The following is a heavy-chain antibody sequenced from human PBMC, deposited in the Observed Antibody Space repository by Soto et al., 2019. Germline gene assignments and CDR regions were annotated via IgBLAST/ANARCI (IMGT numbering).Heavy chain of an antibody. CDR2: IYYSGST. Sequence: PSETLSLTCTVSGGSISSSSYYWGWIRQPPGKGLEWIGSIYYSGSTYYNPSLKSRVTISVDTSKNQFSLKLSSVTAADTAVYYCARTDIVLMVYAFRFDYWGQGTLVTVST. J-gene: IGHJ4*02. CDR3: ARTDIVLMVYAFRFDY. D-gene: IGHD2-8*01. CDR1: GGSISSSSYY. V-gene: IGHV4-39*01.